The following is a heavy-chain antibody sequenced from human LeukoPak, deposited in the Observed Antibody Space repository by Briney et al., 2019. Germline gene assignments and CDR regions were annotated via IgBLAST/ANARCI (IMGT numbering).Heavy chain of an antibody. CDR3: ARSKGATVTTGWFDP. J-gene: IGHJ5*02. CDR1: GYSFTSYW. CDR2: IDPSDSYT. D-gene: IGHD4-17*01. V-gene: IGHV5-10-1*01. Sequence: PGESLKISCKGSGYSFTSYWISWVRQMPGKGLEWMGRIDPSDSYTNYSPSFQGHVTISAVKSISTAYLQWSSLKASDTAMYYCARSKGATVTTGWFDPWGQGTLVTVSS.